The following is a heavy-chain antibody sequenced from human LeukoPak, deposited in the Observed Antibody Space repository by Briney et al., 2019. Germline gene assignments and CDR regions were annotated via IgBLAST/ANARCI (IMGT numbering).Heavy chain of an antibody. CDR1: GYTFTSYY. V-gene: IGHV1-46*01. J-gene: IGHJ6*02. CDR3: ASGPTVTTSYYYYYGMDV. D-gene: IGHD4-17*01. Sequence: ASVKVSCKASGYTFTSYYMHWVRQAPGQGLEWMGIINPSGGSTSYAQKFQGRVTMTRDTSTSTAYMELSSLRSEDAAVYYCASGPTVTTSYYYYYGMDVWGQGTTVTASS. CDR2: INPSGGST.